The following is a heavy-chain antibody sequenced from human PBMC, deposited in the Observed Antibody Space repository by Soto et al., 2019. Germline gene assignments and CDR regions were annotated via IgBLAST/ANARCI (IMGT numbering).Heavy chain of an antibody. D-gene: IGHD6-13*01. CDR2: TIPALGKT. Sequence: SVKVSCKTSGANFKKNVFTWVRQAPGQGLEWMGGTIPALGKTHYIEKFQGRVTITVDDATRTVYMEVRDLTSEDTAVYYCARGLRGIAAAGFYYYYGMDVWGQGTTVTVSS. CDR1: GANFKKNV. J-gene: IGHJ6*02. CDR3: ARGLRGIAAAGFYYYYGMDV. V-gene: IGHV1-69*10.